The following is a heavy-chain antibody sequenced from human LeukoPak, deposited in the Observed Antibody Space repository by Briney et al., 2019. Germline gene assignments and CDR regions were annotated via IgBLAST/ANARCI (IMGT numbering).Heavy chain of an antibody. V-gene: IGHV3-23*01. CDR3: AKASYGWGTYRD. CDR1: GFTFSSYA. J-gene: IGHJ4*02. D-gene: IGHD3-10*01. CDR2: ISGGGGSI. Sequence: GGSLRLSSAASGFTFSSYAMSWVRQAPGKGLEWVSAISGGGGSIYYADSVKGRFTISRDNSKNTLYLQMNSLRAEDTAVYYCAKASYGWGTYRDWGQGTLVTVSS.